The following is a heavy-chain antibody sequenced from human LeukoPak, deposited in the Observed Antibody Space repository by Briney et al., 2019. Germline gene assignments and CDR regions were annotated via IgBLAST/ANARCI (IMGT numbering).Heavy chain of an antibody. CDR1: GFTFSNYA. CDR3: TTEGYYVSGIY. D-gene: IGHD3-10*01. J-gene: IGHJ4*02. CDR2: IKSKTDGETT. V-gene: IGHV3-15*01. Sequence: PGGSLRLSCAASGFTFSNYAMHWVRQAPGKGLEWVGRIKSKTDGETTDYATPVKGRFTISRDDSKDTLYLQMNSLKTEDTAVYYCTTEGYYVSGIYWGQGTLVTVSS.